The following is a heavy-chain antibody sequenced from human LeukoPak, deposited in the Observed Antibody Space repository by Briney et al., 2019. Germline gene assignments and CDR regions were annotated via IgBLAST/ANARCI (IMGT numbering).Heavy chain of an antibody. CDR3: AKATLGSCSGARCYPSDY. CDR1: GFTFSTYA. J-gene: IGHJ4*02. Sequence: GGSLRLSCAASGFTFSTYAINWVRQVPGKGLEWVSSITGNGGSTYLADSVKGRFTISRDNSRNTLYLQMNSLRAEDTAVYYCAKATLGSCSGARCYPSDYWGQGTLVTVSS. D-gene: IGHD2-15*01. V-gene: IGHV3-23*01. CDR2: ITGNGGST.